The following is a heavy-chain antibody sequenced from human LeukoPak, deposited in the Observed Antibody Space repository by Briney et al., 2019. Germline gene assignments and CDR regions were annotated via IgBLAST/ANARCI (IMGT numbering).Heavy chain of an antibody. Sequence: ASVKVSCKVSGYTLTELSMHWVRQAPGKGLEWMGGFDPEDGETIYAQKFQGRVTMTEDTSTDTAYMELSSLRSEDTAVYYCARDLGYCSSTSCDSVGWFDPWGQGTLVTVSS. D-gene: IGHD2-2*01. J-gene: IGHJ5*02. CDR3: ARDLGYCSSTSCDSVGWFDP. V-gene: IGHV1-24*01. CDR1: GYTLTELS. CDR2: FDPEDGET.